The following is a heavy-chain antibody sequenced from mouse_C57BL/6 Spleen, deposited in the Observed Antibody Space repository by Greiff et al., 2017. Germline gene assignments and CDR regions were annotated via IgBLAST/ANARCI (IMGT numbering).Heavy chain of an antibody. V-gene: IGHV1-53*01. J-gene: IGHJ2*01. CDR3: AREDYYGSHYFDY. D-gene: IGHD1-1*01. CDR2: INPSNGGT. CDR1: GYTFTSYW. Sequence: QVQLKQPGTELVKPGASVKLSCKASGYTFTSYWMHWVKQRPGQGLEWIGNINPSNGGTNYNEKFKSKATLTVDKSSSTAYMQLSSLTSEDSAVYYCAREDYYGSHYFDYWGQGTTLTVSS.